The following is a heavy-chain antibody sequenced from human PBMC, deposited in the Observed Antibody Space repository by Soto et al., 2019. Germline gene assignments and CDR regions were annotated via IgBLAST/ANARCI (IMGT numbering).Heavy chain of an antibody. CDR1: GYTLTEVS. J-gene: IGHJ5*02. D-gene: IGHD3-3*01. Sequence: QVQLEQSGAEVKKPGASVKVSCKISGYTLTEVSMHWVRQAPGKGLEWMGGFDPEDGGTIYAQKFQGRVTXHGDTSTDTAYMELSSLRSEDTAVYYCATAITIFGVEGWFDPWGQGTLVTVSS. V-gene: IGHV1-24*01. CDR3: ATAITIFGVEGWFDP. CDR2: FDPEDGGT.